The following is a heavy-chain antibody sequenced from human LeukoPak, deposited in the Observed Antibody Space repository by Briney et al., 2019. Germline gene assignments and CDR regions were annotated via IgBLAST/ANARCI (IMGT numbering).Heavy chain of an antibody. J-gene: IGHJ4*02. CDR3: ARDRGTYCSGGSCRIDY. V-gene: IGHV3-21*01. D-gene: IGHD2-15*01. CDR1: GFTFSSYS. CDR2: ISSSSSYI. Sequence: GGSLRLSCAASGFTFSSYSMNWVRQAPGKGLEWVSSISSSSSYIYYADSVKGRFTISRDNAKNSLYLQMNSLRAEDTAVYYCARDRGTYCSGGSCRIDYWGQGTLVTVSS.